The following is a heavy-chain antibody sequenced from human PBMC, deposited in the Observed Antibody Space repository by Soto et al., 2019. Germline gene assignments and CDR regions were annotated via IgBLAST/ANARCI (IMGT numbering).Heavy chain of an antibody. CDR1: RFTFSDYG. CDR3: ARESSLDSDAFDI. J-gene: IGHJ3*02. CDR2: IWFDGINK. V-gene: IGHV3-33*01. D-gene: IGHD3-9*01. Sequence: GGSLRLSCAASRFTFSDYGMHWVRQAPGKGLEWVAVIWFDGINKYYADSVKGRFTISRDNSKNTLSLLMDSLRAEDTAVYYCARESSLDSDAFDIWGLGTMVTVSS.